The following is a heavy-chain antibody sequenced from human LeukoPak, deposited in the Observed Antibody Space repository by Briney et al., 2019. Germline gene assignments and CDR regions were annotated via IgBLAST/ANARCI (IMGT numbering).Heavy chain of an antibody. D-gene: IGHD5-24*01. J-gene: IGHJ4*02. CDR3: AKAEMATIGGNFDY. V-gene: IGHV3-9*01. CDR1: GFTFDDYA. CDR2: ISWNSGSI. Sequence: GGSLRLSCAASGFTFDDYAMHWVRQAPGKGLEWVSGISWNSGSIGYADSVKGRFTISRDNAKNSLYLQMNSLRAEDTALYYCAKAEMATIGGNFDYWGQGTLVTVSS.